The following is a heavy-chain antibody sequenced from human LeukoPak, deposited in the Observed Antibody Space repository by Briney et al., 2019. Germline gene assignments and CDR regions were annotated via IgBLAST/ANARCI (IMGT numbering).Heavy chain of an antibody. Sequence: SETLSLTCTVSGGSISSGGYYWSWICQHPGKGLEWIGYIYYSGSTYYNPSLKSRVTISVDTSKNQFSLKLSSVTAADTAVYYCARAGYGDYPGYYFDYWGQGTLVTVSS. CDR2: IYYSGST. CDR3: ARAGYGDYPGYYFDY. D-gene: IGHD4-17*01. V-gene: IGHV4-31*03. CDR1: GGSISSGGYY. J-gene: IGHJ4*02.